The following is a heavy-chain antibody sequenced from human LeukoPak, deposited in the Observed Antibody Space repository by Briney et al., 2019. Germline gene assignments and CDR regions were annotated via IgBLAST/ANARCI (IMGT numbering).Heavy chain of an antibody. D-gene: IGHD3-22*01. CDR1: GDSMSYYY. CDR3: ARVTGYMIEDYFDY. CDR2: MYYTGRT. V-gene: IGHV4-59*01. Sequence: SETLSLTCTVSGDSMSYYYWSWIRQTPGKGLEWLGYMYYTGRTKYNPSLKSRVTISVDTSKNQFSLKLSSVTAADTAVYYCARVTGYMIEDYFDYWGQGTLVTVSS. J-gene: IGHJ4*02.